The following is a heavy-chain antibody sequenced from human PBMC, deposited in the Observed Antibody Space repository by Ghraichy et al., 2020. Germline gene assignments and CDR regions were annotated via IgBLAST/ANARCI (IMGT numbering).Heavy chain of an antibody. J-gene: IGHJ4*02. Sequence: GVLRLSCAASGFTFSSDSMNWVRQAPGKGLEWVSSISSSSSNIYYADSVKGRFTISRDNAKNSLYLQMNSLRAEDTAVYYCARDMASIPPRVGGVLYWGQGTLVTVSS. CDR3: ARDMASIPPRVGGVLY. CDR1: GFTFSSDS. CDR2: ISSSSSNI. V-gene: IGHV3-21*01. D-gene: IGHD3-16*01.